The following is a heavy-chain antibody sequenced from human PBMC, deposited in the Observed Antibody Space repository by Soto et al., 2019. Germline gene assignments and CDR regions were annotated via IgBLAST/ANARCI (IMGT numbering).Heavy chain of an antibody. CDR1: GGTFSSYA. Sequence: ASVKVSCKASGGTFSSYAISWVRQAPGHGLEWMGGIIPIFGTANYAQKFQGRVTITADESTSAAYMELSSVTAADTAVYYCAREASLYDSSGYYLVWFDPWGQGTLVTVSS. CDR2: IIPIFGTA. J-gene: IGHJ5*02. CDR3: AREASLYDSSGYYLVWFDP. D-gene: IGHD3-22*01. V-gene: IGHV1-69*13.